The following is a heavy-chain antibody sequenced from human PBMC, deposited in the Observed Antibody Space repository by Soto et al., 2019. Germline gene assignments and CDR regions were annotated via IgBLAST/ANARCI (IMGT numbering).Heavy chain of an antibody. D-gene: IGHD6-19*01. Sequence: QLQLQESGPGLVKPWETLSLTCTVSGDSIRSSNYFWGWIRQPPGKGLEWIGTIFYCGSTYYNPSLKCRVTLSVDTSKNQFSLKLTSVTAADTAVYYGARRYGWLYFDYWGQGSLVTVSS. J-gene: IGHJ4*02. V-gene: IGHV4-39*01. CDR3: ARRYGWLYFDY. CDR1: GDSIRSSNYF. CDR2: IFYCGST.